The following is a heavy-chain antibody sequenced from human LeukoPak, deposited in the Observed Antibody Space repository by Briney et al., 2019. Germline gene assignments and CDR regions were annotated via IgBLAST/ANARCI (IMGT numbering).Heavy chain of an antibody. CDR3: ARLLFGPYYFDY. CDR1: GGSISSSNCY. CDR2: IYYSGST. Sequence: PSETLSLTCTVSGGSISSSNCYWGWIRQPPGKGLEWIGNIYYSGSTHYNPSLKSRVTLSVDTSKSQFSLKLSSVTAADTAVYYCARLLFGPYYFDYWGQGTLVTVSS. J-gene: IGHJ4*02. D-gene: IGHD3-3*01. V-gene: IGHV4-39*01.